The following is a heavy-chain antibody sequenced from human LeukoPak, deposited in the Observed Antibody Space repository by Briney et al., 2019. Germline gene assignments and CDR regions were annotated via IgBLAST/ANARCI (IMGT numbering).Heavy chain of an antibody. J-gene: IGHJ6*04. Sequence: GRSLRLSCAASGFTFSSYAMHWVRQAPGKGLEWVAVISYDGSNKYYADSVKGRFTISRDNSKNTLYLQMNSLRAEDTAVYYCARDMASGSGWYIRRGGYYYYGMDVWGKGTTVTVSS. CDR1: GFTFSSYA. CDR3: ARDMASGSGWYIRRGGYYYYGMDV. D-gene: IGHD6-19*01. CDR2: ISYDGSNK. V-gene: IGHV3-30*04.